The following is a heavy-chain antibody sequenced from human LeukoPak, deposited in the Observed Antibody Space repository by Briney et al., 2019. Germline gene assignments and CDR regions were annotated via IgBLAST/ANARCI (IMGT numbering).Heavy chain of an antibody. CDR3: ARASSGWPNYYYDYMDV. J-gene: IGHJ6*03. CDR1: GYTFTSYD. D-gene: IGHD6-19*01. CDR2: MNPNSGNT. Sequence: GASVKVSCKASGYTFTSYDINWVRQATRQGLEWMGWMNPNSGNTGYAQKFQGRVTITRNTSISTAYMELSSLRSEDTAVYYCARASSGWPNYYYDYMDVWGKGTTVTVSS. V-gene: IGHV1-8*03.